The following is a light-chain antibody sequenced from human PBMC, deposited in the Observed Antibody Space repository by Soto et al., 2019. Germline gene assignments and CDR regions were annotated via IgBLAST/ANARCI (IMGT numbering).Light chain of an antibody. J-gene: IGKJ1*01. CDR2: DAS. V-gene: IGKV3-11*01. Sequence: EIVLTQSPATLSLSPGERATLSCRASQSLSTYLAWYQQKPGQAPRLLIYDASNRATGIPARFSGSGSGTDFTLTISSLEPEDFAVYYCQQYGSSPQTFGQGTKV. CDR3: QQYGSSPQT. CDR1: QSLSTY.